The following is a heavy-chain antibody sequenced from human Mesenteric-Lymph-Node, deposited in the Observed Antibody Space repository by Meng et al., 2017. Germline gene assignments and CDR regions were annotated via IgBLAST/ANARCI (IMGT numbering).Heavy chain of an antibody. CDR3: ARVGDGYTEGQYFQH. Sequence: ASVKVSCKASGYTFTGYYMHWVRQAPGQGLEWMGWINPNSGGTNYAQKFQGRVTMTRDTSISTAYMELSRLRSDDTAVYYCARVGDGYTEGQYFQHWGQGTLVTVSS. V-gene: IGHV1-2*02. CDR1: GYTFTGYY. CDR2: INPNSGGT. J-gene: IGHJ1*01. D-gene: IGHD5-24*01.